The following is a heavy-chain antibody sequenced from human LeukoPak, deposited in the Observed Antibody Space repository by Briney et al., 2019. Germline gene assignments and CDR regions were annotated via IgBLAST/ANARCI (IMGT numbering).Heavy chain of an antibody. J-gene: IGHJ4*02. V-gene: IGHV1-69*13. Sequence: SVKVSCKASVGTFSSYAISWVRQAPGQGLEWMGGIIPIFGTANYAQKFQGRVTITADESTSTAYMELSSLRSEDTAVYYCARSGNLGYCSGGSCPSDYWGQGTLVTVSS. CDR2: IIPIFGTA. CDR3: ARSGNLGYCSGGSCPSDY. CDR1: VGTFSSYA. D-gene: IGHD2-15*01.